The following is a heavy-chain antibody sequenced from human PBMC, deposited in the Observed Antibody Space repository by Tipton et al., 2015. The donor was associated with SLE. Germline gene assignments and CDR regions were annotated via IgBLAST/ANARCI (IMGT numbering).Heavy chain of an antibody. CDR3: ARLVTMIVVAKGWFDP. CDR2: ISSSGSTI. Sequence: LSLTCTVSGGSISSSSYYWGWIRQAPGKGLEWVSYISSSGSTIYYADSVKGRFTISRDNAKNSLYLQMNSLRAEDTAVYYCARLVTMIVVAKGWFDPWGQGTLVTVSS. CDR1: GGSISSSSYY. J-gene: IGHJ5*02. D-gene: IGHD3-22*01. V-gene: IGHV3-11*04.